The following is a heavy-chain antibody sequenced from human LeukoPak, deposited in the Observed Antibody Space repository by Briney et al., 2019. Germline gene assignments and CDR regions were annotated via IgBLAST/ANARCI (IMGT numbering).Heavy chain of an antibody. V-gene: IGHV1-18*01. J-gene: IGHJ4*02. CDR2: ISAYNGNT. Sequence: ASVKVSCKASGYTFTSYGISWVRQAPGQGLEWMGWISAYNGNTNYAQKLQGRVTMTTDTSTSTAYMELRSLRSDDTAVYYCAREVIAVAGTIRSDFDYWGQGTLVTVSS. CDR1: GYTFTSYG. CDR3: AREVIAVAGTIRSDFDY. D-gene: IGHD6-19*01.